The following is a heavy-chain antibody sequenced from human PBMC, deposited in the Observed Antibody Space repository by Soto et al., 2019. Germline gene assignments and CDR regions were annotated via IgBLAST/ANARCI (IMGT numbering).Heavy chain of an antibody. CDR1: GFTFSSYA. D-gene: IGHD2-2*01. CDR2: ISYDGSNK. J-gene: IGHJ6*02. CDR3: ARDQTDIVVVPAAMGPYYYYYGMDV. Sequence: GGSLRLSCAASGFTFSSYAMHWVRQAPGKGLEWVAVISYDGSNKYYADSVKGRFTISRDNSKNTLYLQMNGLRAEDTAVYYCARDQTDIVVVPAAMGPYYYYYGMDVWGQGTTVTVSS. V-gene: IGHV3-30-3*01.